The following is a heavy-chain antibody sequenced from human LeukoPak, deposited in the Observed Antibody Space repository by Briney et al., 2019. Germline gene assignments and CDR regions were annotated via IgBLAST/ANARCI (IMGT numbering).Heavy chain of an antibody. V-gene: IGHV4-31*03. J-gene: IGHJ3*02. CDR1: GGSISSGGYY. CDR2: IYYSGST. CDR3: ASAERFWDAFDI. Sequence: PSETLSLTCTVSGGSISSGGYYWSWIRQHPGQGLEWIGYIYYSGSTYYNPSLKSRVTISVDTSKNQFSLKLSSVTAADTAVYYCASAERFWDAFDIWGQGTMVTVSS. D-gene: IGHD3-3*01.